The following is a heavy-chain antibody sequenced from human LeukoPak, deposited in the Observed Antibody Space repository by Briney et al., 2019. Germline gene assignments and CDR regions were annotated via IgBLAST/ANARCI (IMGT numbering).Heavy chain of an antibody. J-gene: IGHJ6*02. CDR2: ISAYNGNT. CDR3: ARDKNDILTGYYFPLDGTYYYYGMDV. Sequence: ASVKVSCKASGYTFTSYGISWVRQAPGQGLEWMGWISAYNGNTNYAQKLQGRVTMTTDTSTSTAYMELRSLRSDDTAVYYCARDKNDILTGYYFPLDGTYYYYGMDVWGQGTTVTVSS. CDR1: GYTFTSYG. D-gene: IGHD3-9*01. V-gene: IGHV1-18*01.